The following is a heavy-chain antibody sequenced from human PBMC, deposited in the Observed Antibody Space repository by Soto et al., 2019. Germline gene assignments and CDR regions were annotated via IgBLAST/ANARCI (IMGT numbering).Heavy chain of an antibody. CDR1: GFSLSTSGVG. D-gene: IGHD3-22*01. Sequence: QITLKESGPTLVKPTQTLTLTCTFSGFSLSTSGVGVGWIRQPPGKALEWLALIYWDDDKRYSPSLKSRLTITKDISKNQVVLTMTNMDPVDTATYYCAPTYYYDSSGYYYVHPWGQGTLVTVSS. J-gene: IGHJ5*02. CDR2: IYWDDDK. V-gene: IGHV2-5*02. CDR3: APTYYYDSSGYYYVHP.